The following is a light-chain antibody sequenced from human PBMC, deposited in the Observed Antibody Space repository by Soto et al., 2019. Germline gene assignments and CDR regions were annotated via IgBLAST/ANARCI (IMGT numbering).Light chain of an antibody. J-gene: IGKJ3*01. V-gene: IGKV3D-15*01. CDR1: QSVSSN. CDR3: HYYDDSPPFP. CDR2: GAS. Sequence: EIVMTQSPATLSVSLGERATLSCRASQSVSSNLAWYQLKPGQAPRLLIYGASSRATGIPDRFSGSGSGTDFTLTISRLEPEDFAVYYCHYYDDSPPFPFGPGTKVDIK.